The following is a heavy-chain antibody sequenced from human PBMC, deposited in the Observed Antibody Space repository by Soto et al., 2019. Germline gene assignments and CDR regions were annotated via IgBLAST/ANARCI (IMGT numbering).Heavy chain of an antibody. CDR1: GFTFSSYW. V-gene: IGHV3-74*01. Sequence: EVRLVESGGGLVQPGGSLRLSCAASGFTFSSYWMHWVRQAPGKGLVWVSRINSDGSSISYADSVKGRFTISRDNAKNTLYLQMNSLRVEDTAVYYCARETGYSSGWRQDYWGQGTLVAVSS. D-gene: IGHD6-19*01. J-gene: IGHJ4*02. CDR2: INSDGSSI. CDR3: ARETGYSSGWRQDY.